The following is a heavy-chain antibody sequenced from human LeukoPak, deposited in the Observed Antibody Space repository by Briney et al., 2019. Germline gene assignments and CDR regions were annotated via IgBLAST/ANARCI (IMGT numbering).Heavy chain of an antibody. V-gene: IGHV4-39*01. J-gene: IGHJ6*02. D-gene: IGHD5-18*01. CDR3: ARQSNVDTAMITYYYYGMDV. CDR1: GGSISSNNYY. CDR2: IYYSGST. Sequence: SETLSLTCTVSGGSISSNNYYWGWIRQPPGTGLEWIGTIYYSGSTYYNPSLKSRVTISVDTSKNQFSLKLSSVTAADTAVYYCARQSNVDTAMITYYYYGMDVWGQGTTVTVSS.